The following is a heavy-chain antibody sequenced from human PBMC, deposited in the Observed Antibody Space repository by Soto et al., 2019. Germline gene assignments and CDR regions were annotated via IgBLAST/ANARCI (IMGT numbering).Heavy chain of an antibody. CDR2: ISWNSGSI. V-gene: IGHV3-9*01. J-gene: IGHJ4*02. D-gene: IGHD2-15*01. Sequence: EVQLVESGGGLVQPGRSLRLSCAASGFTFDDYAMHWVRQAPGKGLEWVSGISWNSGSIGYADSVKGRFTISRDNAKNSLYLQMNSLRAEDTALYYCAKFINGGSFDCWGQGTLVTVSS. CDR1: GFTFDDYA. CDR3: AKFINGGSFDC.